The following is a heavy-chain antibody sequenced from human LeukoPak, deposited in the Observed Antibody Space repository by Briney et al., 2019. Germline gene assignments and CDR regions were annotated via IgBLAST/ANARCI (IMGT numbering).Heavy chain of an antibody. D-gene: IGHD1-26*01. CDR3: ARAPSQWDPVDY. CDR2: IYTSGST. CDR1: GGSISSGSYS. Sequence: RPSETLSLTCTVSGGSISSGSYSWSWIRQPAGKGLEWIGRIYTSGSTNYNPSLKSRVTISVDTSKNQFSLKLSSVTAADTAVYYCARAPSQWDPVDYWGQGTLVTVSS. J-gene: IGHJ4*02. V-gene: IGHV4-61*02.